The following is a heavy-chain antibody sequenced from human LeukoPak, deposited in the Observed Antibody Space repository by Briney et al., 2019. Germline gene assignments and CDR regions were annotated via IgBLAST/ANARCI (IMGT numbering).Heavy chain of an antibody. J-gene: IGHJ6*02. CDR2: ISSNGGST. CDR3: ARDLALGGMDV. Sequence: GGSLRLSCAASGFTFSSYWMHWVRQAPGKGLEYVSAISSNGGSTSYADSVKGRFTISRDNSKNTLYLQMGSLRGEDMAVYYCARDLALGGMDVWGQGTTVTVSS. V-gene: IGHV3-64*02. CDR1: GFTFSSYW.